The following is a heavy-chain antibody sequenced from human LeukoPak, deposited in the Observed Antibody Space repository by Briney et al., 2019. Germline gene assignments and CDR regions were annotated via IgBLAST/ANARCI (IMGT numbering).Heavy chain of an antibody. CDR3: ARYSYGQYYFDY. CDR1: GGSFGGYY. D-gene: IGHD5-18*01. Sequence: SETLSLTCTVYGGSFGGYYWSWIRQPPGKGLEWIGEINHSESTNYNPSLKSRVIMSIDMSKNQFSLKLSSVAAADTAVYYCARYSYGQYYFDYWGQGTLVTVSS. CDR2: INHSEST. V-gene: IGHV4-34*01. J-gene: IGHJ4*02.